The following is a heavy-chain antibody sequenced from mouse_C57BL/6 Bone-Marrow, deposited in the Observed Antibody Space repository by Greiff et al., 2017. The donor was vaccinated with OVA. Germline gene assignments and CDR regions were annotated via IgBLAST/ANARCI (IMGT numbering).Heavy chain of an antibody. CDR3: ARELPLGPYYYAMDY. Sequence: EVNVVESGGGLVKPGGSLKLSCAASGFTFSSYAMSWVRQTPEKRLEWVATISDGGSYTYYPDNVKGRFTISRDNAKNNLYLQMSHLKSEDTAMYYCARELPLGPYYYAMDYWGQGTSVTVSS. J-gene: IGHJ4*01. CDR2: ISDGGSYT. CDR1: GFTFSSYA. D-gene: IGHD4-1*01. V-gene: IGHV5-4*01.